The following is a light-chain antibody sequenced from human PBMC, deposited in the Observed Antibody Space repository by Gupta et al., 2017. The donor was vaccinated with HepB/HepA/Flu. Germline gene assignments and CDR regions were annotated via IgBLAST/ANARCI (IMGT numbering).Light chain of an antibody. CDR2: KAS. V-gene: IGKV1-5*03. CDR1: QSINNW. J-gene: IGKJ1*01. Sequence: DIQVTQSPSTLSASVGDRVTITCRASQSINNWLAWYQQKPGKAPNLLIYKASRVERGVPSRFSGSGEGKEFTLTSSRRQQDACEDYYCQQDHTLWTFGQGTKVEIK. CDR3: QQDHTLWT.